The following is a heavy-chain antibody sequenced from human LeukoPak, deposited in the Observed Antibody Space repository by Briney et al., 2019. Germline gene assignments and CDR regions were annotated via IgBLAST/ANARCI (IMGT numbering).Heavy chain of an antibody. CDR1: GGTFSSYA. Sequence: SVKVSRKASGGTFSSYAISWVRQAPGQGLEWMGRIIPIFGTANYAQKFQGRVTITTDESTSTAYMELSSLRSEDTAVYYCASYDYYDSSGYYPFGYWGQGTLVTVSS. J-gene: IGHJ4*02. CDR3: ASYDYYDSSGYYPFGY. V-gene: IGHV1-69*05. CDR2: IIPIFGTA. D-gene: IGHD3-22*01.